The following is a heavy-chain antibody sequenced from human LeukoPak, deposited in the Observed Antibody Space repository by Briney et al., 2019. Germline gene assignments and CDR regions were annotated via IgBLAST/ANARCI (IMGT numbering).Heavy chain of an antibody. CDR1: GGTFCSYA. V-gene: IGHV1-69*05. CDR2: IIPIFGTA. J-gene: IGHJ6*03. CDR3: AVVYYYYYYMDV. Sequence: GSSVKVSCKASGGTFCSYAISWVRQSPGQGLEWMGRIIPIFGTANYAQKFQGRVTITTDESTSTAYMELSSLRSEDTAVYYCAVVYYYYYYMDVWGKGTTVTVSS.